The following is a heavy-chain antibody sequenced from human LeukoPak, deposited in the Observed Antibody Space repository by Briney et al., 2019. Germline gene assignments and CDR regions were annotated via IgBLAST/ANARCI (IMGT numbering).Heavy chain of an antibody. Sequence: PSETLSLTCTVSGGSISDYYWNWIRQPPGKGLEWIGCIYSSGSTNYYPSLKSRVTISVDTSKNQFSLKLSSVTAADTAVYYCAKARNGYNPFLFDYWGQGTLVTVSS. CDR1: GGSISDYY. CDR2: IYSSGST. D-gene: IGHD5-24*01. V-gene: IGHV4-59*01. CDR3: AKARNGYNPFLFDY. J-gene: IGHJ4*02.